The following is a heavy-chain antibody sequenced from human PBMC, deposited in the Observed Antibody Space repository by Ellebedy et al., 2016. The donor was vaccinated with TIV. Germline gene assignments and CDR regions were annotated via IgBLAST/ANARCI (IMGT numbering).Heavy chain of an antibody. V-gene: IGHV3-53*01. D-gene: IGHD4-23*01. J-gene: IGHJ3*02. Sequence: GESLKISCAASGFTVSSNSMTWVRQAPGKGLEYISHIYGGGNTDYADSVKGRFTISRDNHRNILYLQMNSLRDEDTAMYYCATRHYGGFNIWGQGTKVTVSS. CDR3: ATRHYGGFNI. CDR2: IYGGGNT. CDR1: GFTVSSNS.